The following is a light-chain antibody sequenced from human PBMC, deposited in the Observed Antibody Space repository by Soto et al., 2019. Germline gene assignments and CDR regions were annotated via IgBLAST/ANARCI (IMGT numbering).Light chain of an antibody. CDR1: QTIAMY. V-gene: IGKV1-39*01. CDR3: QQSFTTPYT. J-gene: IGKJ2*01. CDR2: TTS. Sequence: DIQMTQSPSSLSASVGDRVTITCRASQTIAMYVNWFQQKPGKAPKPLIYTTSSLQSGVPPRFSDSGSETDFTLTISRLQPEDSATYYCQQSFTTPYTFGQGTKVDIK.